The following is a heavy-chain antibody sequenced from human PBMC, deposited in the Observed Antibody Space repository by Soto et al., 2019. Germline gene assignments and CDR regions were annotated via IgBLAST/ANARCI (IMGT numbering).Heavy chain of an antibody. V-gene: IGHV4-34*01. CDR1: GGSFSGYY. D-gene: IGHD6-13*01. CDR3: ARDYAAGSCFDY. Sequence: SETLSLTCAVYGGSFSGYYWSWIRQPPGKGLEWIGEINHSGSTNYNPSLKSRVTISVDTSKNQFSLKLSSVTAADTAVYYCARDYAAGSCFDYWGQGTLVTVSS. CDR2: INHSGST. J-gene: IGHJ4*02.